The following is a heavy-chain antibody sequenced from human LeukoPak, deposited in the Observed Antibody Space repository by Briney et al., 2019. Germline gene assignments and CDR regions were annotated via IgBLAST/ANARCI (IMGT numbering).Heavy chain of an antibody. J-gene: IGHJ3*02. CDR2: IYHSGRT. Sequence: KSSETLSLTCTVSGYSISSGYYWGWIRQPPGKGLEWVGSIYHSGRTFYNPSLKSRVTISVDTSKNQFSLKLTSVTALDTAVYYCARTQFDAFDIWGQGAMVTVSS. D-gene: IGHD5-24*01. CDR1: GYSISSGYY. V-gene: IGHV4-38-2*02. CDR3: ARTQFDAFDI.